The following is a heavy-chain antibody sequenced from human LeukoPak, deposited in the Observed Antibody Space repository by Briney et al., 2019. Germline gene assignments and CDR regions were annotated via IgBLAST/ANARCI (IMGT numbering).Heavy chain of an antibody. Sequence: ASVKVSCKASGYTFTGYYMHWVRQAPGQGLEWMGWINPNSGGTNYAQKLQGRVTMTTDTSTSTAYMELRSLRSDDTAVYYCARDWRREYSSGWYGLGFDYWGQGTLVTVSS. CDR3: ARDWRREYSSGWYGLGFDY. V-gene: IGHV1-2*02. CDR2: INPNSGGT. CDR1: GYTFTGYY. J-gene: IGHJ4*02. D-gene: IGHD6-13*01.